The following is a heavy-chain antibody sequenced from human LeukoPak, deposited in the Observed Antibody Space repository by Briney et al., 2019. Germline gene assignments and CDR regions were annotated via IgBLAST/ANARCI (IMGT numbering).Heavy chain of an antibody. D-gene: IGHD3-22*01. J-gene: IGHJ4*02. CDR2: ISGTGGST. Sequence: GGSLRLSCAASGFTFSSSPMNWVRQSPERGLEWVSAISGTGGSTSYADSLKGRFTISRDNSKNTVYLQMNSLRAEDTAVYYCASGGTMIVPKDDYWGQGTLVTVSS. V-gene: IGHV3-23*01. CDR1: GFTFSSSP. CDR3: ASGGTMIVPKDDY.